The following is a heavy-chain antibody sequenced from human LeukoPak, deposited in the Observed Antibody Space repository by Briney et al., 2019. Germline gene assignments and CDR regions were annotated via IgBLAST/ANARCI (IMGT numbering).Heavy chain of an antibody. CDR1: GGSLSSYY. CDR3: ARHVAVAGPIDC. V-gene: IGHV4-4*09. CDR2: IYTSGST. J-gene: IGHJ4*02. D-gene: IGHD6-19*01. Sequence: PSETLSLTCTVSGGSLSSYYWSWIRQPPGKGLEWIGYIYTSGSTNYNPSLKSRVTISVDTSKNQLSLKLSSVTAADTAVYYCARHVAVAGPIDCWGQGTLVTVSS.